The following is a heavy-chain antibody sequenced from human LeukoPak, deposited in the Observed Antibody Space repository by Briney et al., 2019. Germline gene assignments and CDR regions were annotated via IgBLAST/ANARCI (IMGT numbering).Heavy chain of an antibody. D-gene: IGHD3-10*01. J-gene: IGHJ6*03. Sequence: PSETLSLTCTVSDGSISSPSHYWGWIRQPPGKGLEWIVSIFYSGTTYYNPSLESRVSISVDMSKNQFSLKLSSVTAADTAVYYCARPGTMVGGRYFYYTDVWGNGTTVTISS. CDR3: ARPGTMVGGRYFYYTDV. V-gene: IGHV4-39*01. CDR2: IFYSGTT. CDR1: DGSISSPSHY.